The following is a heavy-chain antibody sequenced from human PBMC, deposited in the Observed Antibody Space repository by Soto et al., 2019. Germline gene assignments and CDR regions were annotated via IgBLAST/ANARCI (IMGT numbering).Heavy chain of an antibody. Sequence: QVQLVESGGGVVQPGRSLRLSCAASGFTFSSYAMHWVRQAPGKGLEWVAVISYDGSNKYYADSVKGRFTISRDNSNNPLYLQMNSLRAEDTAVYYCARESSAYCGGDCYSGFDYWGQGTLVTVSS. D-gene: IGHD2-21*02. CDR3: ARESSAYCGGDCYSGFDY. J-gene: IGHJ4*02. CDR2: ISYDGSNK. CDR1: GFTFSSYA. V-gene: IGHV3-30-3*01.